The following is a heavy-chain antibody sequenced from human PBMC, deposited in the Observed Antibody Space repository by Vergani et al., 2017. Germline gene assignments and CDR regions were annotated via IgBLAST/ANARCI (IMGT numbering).Heavy chain of an antibody. CDR1: GGPFSSYA. CDR3: ARVHYDSNGYYSLYYYYYYMDV. Sequence: QVQLVQSGAEVKKPGSSVNVSCKASGGPFSSYAISWVRQAPGQGLEWMGWMNPKSGNTVYAQKFEGRVTLTRNTSNSPAYMELSSLRSEDTAVYYCARVHYDSNGYYSLYYYYYYMDVWGKGTTVTVSS. J-gene: IGHJ6*03. V-gene: IGHV1-8*02. D-gene: IGHD3-22*01. CDR2: MNPKSGNT.